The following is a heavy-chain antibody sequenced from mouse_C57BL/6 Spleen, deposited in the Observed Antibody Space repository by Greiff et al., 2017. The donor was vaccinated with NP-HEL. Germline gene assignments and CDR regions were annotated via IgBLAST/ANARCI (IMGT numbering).Heavy chain of an antibody. D-gene: IGHD2-5*01. CDR3: AREDSNGGYFDV. Sequence: EVHLVESEGGLVQPGSSMKLSCTASGFTFSDYYMAWVRQVPEKGLEWVANINYDGSSTYYLDSLKSRFIISRDNAKNIRYLQMSSLNSEETATYYCAREDSNGGYFDVWGTGTTVTVSS. CDR1: GFTFSDYY. J-gene: IGHJ1*03. V-gene: IGHV5-16*01. CDR2: INYDGSST.